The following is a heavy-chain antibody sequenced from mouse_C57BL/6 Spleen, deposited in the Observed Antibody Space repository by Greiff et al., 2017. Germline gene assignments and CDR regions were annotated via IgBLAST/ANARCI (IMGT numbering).Heavy chain of an antibody. D-gene: IGHD1-1*01. CDR2: IYPGDGDT. V-gene: IGHV1-82*01. CDR1: GYAFSSSW. Sequence: VQLQQSGPELVKPGASVKISCKASGYAFSSSWMNWVKQRPGKGLEWIGRIYPGDGDTNYNGKFKGKATLTADKSSSTAYMQLSSLTYEDSAVYFCARDYGSSYFDYWGQGTTLTVSS. CDR3: ARDYGSSYFDY. J-gene: IGHJ2*01.